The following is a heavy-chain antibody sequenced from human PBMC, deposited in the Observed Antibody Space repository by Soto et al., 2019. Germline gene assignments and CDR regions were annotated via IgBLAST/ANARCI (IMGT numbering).Heavy chain of an antibody. CDR1: GYSFTSYG. D-gene: IGHD6-13*01. CDR2: ISAYNGNT. Sequence: GASVKVSCEACGYSFTSYGISWVRQAPRQGLEWMGWISAYNGNTNYAQKLQGRVTMTTDTSTSTAYMELRSLRSDDTAVYYCARINIAAAGLPPDYYYGMDVWGQGTTVTVSS. V-gene: IGHV1-18*01. J-gene: IGHJ6*02. CDR3: ARINIAAAGLPPDYYYGMDV.